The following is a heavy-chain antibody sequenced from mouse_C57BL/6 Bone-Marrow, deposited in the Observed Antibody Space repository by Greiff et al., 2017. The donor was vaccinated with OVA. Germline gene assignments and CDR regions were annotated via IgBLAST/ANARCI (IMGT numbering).Heavy chain of an antibody. J-gene: IGHJ2*01. Sequence: EVQGVESGGGLVKPGGSLKLSCAASGFTFSSYAMSWVRQTPETRLEWVATISDGGSYTYYPDNVKGRFTISRDNAKNNLYLQMSHLKSEDTAMDYCARGDGYFSWDDWGQGTTLTVSS. CDR1: GFTFSSYA. V-gene: IGHV5-4*01. D-gene: IGHD2-3*01. CDR3: ARGDGYFSWDD. CDR2: ISDGGSYT.